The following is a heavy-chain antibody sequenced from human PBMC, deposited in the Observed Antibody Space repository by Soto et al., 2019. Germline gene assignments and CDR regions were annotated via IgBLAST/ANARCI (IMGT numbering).Heavy chain of an antibody. D-gene: IGHD2-21*02. V-gene: IGHV4-4*02. CDR2: VYHTGDT. J-gene: IGHJ5*02. CDR3: AREIVTAGGNNYFDP. CDR1: GGTVAGSHW. Sequence: SETLSLTCGVSGGTVAGSHWWSWVRQSPSRGLEWIGNVYHTGDTNFNPSLQSRVTFSVDKSNNQFSLRLTSLTAADTAVYFCAREIVTAGGNNYFDPWGPGTLVTVS.